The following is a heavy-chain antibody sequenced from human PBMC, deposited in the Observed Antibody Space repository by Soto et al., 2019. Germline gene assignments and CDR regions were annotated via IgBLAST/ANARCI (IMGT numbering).Heavy chain of an antibody. D-gene: IGHD6-6*01. CDR1: SFPFSGYY. CDR2: IKHDGTEK. Sequence: GGSLRLSCEASSFPFSGYYMGWVRQAPGKGLEWVATIKHDGTEKYYVDSVQGRFTISRDNAKNSLFLHLDTLRAEDTAVYYCARPNSSSGPPAAPYDAFDIWGQGTMVTVSS. J-gene: IGHJ3*02. CDR3: ARPNSSSGPPAAPYDAFDI. V-gene: IGHV3-7*03.